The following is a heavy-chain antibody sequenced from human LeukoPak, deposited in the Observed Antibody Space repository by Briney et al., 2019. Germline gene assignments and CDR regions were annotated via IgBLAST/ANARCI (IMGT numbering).Heavy chain of an antibody. Sequence: GGSLRLSCAASGFTFNSYWMHWVRHAPGKGLVWVSRLSPDGSTSIYADSVKGRFTVSRDNAKNTLYLEMNTLRADDTAVYYCTRSPSLGGNYWGFDYWGQGTLVTVSS. CDR2: LSPDGSTS. CDR3: TRSPSLGGNYWGFDY. J-gene: IGHJ4*02. D-gene: IGHD1-26*01. CDR1: GFTFNSYW. V-gene: IGHV3-74*01.